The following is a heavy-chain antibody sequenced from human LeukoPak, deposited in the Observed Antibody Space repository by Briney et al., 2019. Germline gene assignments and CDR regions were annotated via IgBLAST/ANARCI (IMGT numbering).Heavy chain of an antibody. V-gene: IGHV1-2*02. J-gene: IGHJ5*02. CDR3: ARDRRRVTTGGNNWFDP. Sequence: ASVKVSCKASGYTFTGYYMHWVRQAPGQGLEWMGWINPNSGGTNYAQKFQGRVTMTRDTFISTAYMELSRLRSDDTAVYYCARDRRRVTTGGNNWFDPWGQGTLDTVSS. CDR2: INPNSGGT. D-gene: IGHD4-17*01. CDR1: GYTFTGYY.